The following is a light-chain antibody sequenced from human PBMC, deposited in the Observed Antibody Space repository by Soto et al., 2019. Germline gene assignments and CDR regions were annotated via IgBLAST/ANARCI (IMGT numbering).Light chain of an antibody. Sequence: QSVLTQPPSASGPPGQWVTISCSGSSSNIGSNTVNWYQQLPGTAPKLLIYSSNQRPSGVPDRFSASKSGTSASLAISGLQSEDGADYVCAAWDDSLTGVILGGGTKVTVL. CDR1: SSNIGSNT. CDR2: SSN. J-gene: IGLJ2*01. CDR3: AAWDDSLTGVI. V-gene: IGLV1-44*01.